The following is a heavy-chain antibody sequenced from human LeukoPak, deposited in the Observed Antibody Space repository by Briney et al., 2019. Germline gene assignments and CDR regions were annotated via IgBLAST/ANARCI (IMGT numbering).Heavy chain of an antibody. CDR2: MNPNSGNT. D-gene: IGHD6-19*01. Sequence: GSLRVSCKASGYTFTSYDINWVRQAPGQGLEWMGWMNPNSGNTDYAQTLQGRVTMTRNTSISTPYMELSRLRSEDTAVYYCARGLSSGWYGDNWFDPWGEGTLVTVSS. CDR1: GYTFTSYD. V-gene: IGHV1-8*01. CDR3: ARGLSSGWYGDNWFDP. J-gene: IGHJ5*02.